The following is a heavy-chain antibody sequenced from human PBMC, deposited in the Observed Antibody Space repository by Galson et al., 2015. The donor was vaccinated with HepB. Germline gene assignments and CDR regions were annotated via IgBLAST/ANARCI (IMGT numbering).Heavy chain of an antibody. V-gene: IGHV3-15*01. Sequence: SLRLSCAASGFTISNGYMTGVRQTPGKGLEFVGRIRNDAHGETKDYASPVKGRFTISRDNSRNTLYLQMNSLQIEDTAVYFCILHREISGYNSWGQGTLVTVSS. J-gene: IGHJ5*02. CDR3: ILHREISGYNS. D-gene: IGHD3-22*01. CDR1: GFTISNGY. CDR2: IRNDAHGETK.